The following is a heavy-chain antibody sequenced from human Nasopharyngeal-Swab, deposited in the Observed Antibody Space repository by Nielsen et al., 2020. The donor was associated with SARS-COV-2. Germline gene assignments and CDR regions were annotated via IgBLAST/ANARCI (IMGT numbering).Heavy chain of an antibody. J-gene: IGHJ4*02. Sequence: GGSLRLSCPASGFTFSTYAMTWVRQAPGKGLEWVSGISGSGSGTYYADAVKGRFTISRDNSKNSLYLQMNSLRAEDTAVYYCASHDFWSGYYFDYWGQGTLVTVSS. CDR2: ISGSGSGT. CDR1: GFTFSTYA. D-gene: IGHD3-3*01. CDR3: ASHDFWSGYYFDY. V-gene: IGHV3-23*01.